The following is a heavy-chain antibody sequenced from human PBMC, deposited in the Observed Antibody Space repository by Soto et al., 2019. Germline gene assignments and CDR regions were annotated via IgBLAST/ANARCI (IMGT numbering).Heavy chain of an antibody. CDR2: ISGSGRGSRP. CDR3: TRERSLVSFLFDY. J-gene: IGHJ4*02. V-gene: IGHV3-23*01. Sequence: GGSLRLSCVESGFNFSNYAVAWVRQAPGKGLEWVSSISGSGRGSRPYCADSVQGRFTISRDHSKNIVSLQMDSLRVDDTAVYYCTRERSLVSFLFDYWGPGTLVTVSS. CDR1: GFNFSNYA. D-gene: IGHD3-16*01.